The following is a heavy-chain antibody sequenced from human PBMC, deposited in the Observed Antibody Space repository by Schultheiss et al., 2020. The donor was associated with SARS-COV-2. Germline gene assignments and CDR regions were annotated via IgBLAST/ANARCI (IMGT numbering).Heavy chain of an antibody. V-gene: IGHV4-61*02. Sequence: SETLSLTCTVSGGSISSGSYYWSWIRQPAGKGLEWIGRIYTSGRTYYNPSLQSRVTISVDTSKNQFSLKLSSVTAADTAVYYCARKAGYGTFDYWGQGTLVTVSS. CDR1: GGSISSGSYY. D-gene: IGHD5-18*01. CDR2: IYTSGRT. J-gene: IGHJ4*02. CDR3: ARKAGYGTFDY.